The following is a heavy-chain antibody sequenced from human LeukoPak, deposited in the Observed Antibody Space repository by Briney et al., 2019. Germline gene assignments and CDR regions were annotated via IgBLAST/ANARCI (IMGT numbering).Heavy chain of an antibody. V-gene: IGHV1-18*01. CDR2: ISVYNGNT. CDR1: DYTFTSYG. D-gene: IGHD2-2*02. Sequence: ASVKVSCKASDYTFTSYGISWVRQAPGQGLEWMGWISVYNGNTNYAQKVQGRVTMTTDTSTSTAYMELRSLRSDDTAVYFCARDIPIGCRSTSCYTAFDYWGQGTLVTVSS. J-gene: IGHJ4*02. CDR3: ARDIPIGCRSTSCYTAFDY.